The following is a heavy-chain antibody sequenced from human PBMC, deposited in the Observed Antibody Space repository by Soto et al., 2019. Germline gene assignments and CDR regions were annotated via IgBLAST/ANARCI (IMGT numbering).Heavy chain of an antibody. D-gene: IGHD3-10*01. CDR2: ISYDGSNK. CDR1: GFTFSSYG. Sequence: PGGSLRLSCAASGFTFSSYGMHWVRQAPGKGLEWVAVISYDGSNKYYADSVKGRFTISRDNSKNTLYLQMNSLRAEDTAVYYCAKDISGRGSGSYYVYYYYGMDVWGQGTTVTVSS. V-gene: IGHV3-30*18. CDR3: AKDISGRGSGSYYVYYYYGMDV. J-gene: IGHJ6*02.